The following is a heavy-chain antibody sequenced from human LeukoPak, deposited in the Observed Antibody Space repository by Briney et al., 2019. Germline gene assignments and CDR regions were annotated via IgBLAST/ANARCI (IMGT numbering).Heavy chain of an antibody. J-gene: IGHJ6*03. V-gene: IGHV3-21*01. CDR1: GFTLRSCG. CDR3: ARDSSGSGRHYYYMDV. CDR2: ISSSSSYI. Sequence: GGSLRLSCAASGFTLRSCGMSWVRQAPGKGLEWVSSISSSSSYIYYADSVKGRFTISRDNAKNSLYLQMNSLRAEDTAVYYCARDSSGSGRHYYYMDVWGKGTTVTVSS. D-gene: IGHD3-10*01.